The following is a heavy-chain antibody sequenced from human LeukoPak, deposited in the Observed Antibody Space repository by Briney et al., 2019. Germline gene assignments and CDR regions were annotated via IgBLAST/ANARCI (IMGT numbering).Heavy chain of an antibody. J-gene: IGHJ6*03. CDR3: ASRGYSGYDYDYYYYYMDV. D-gene: IGHD5-12*01. Sequence: SETLSLTCTVSGYSISSGYYWGWIRQSPGKGLEWIGSIYHSGSTYYNPSLKSRVTISVDTSKNQFSLKLSSVTAADTAVYYCASRGYSGYDYDYYYYYMDVWGKGTTVTVSS. CDR1: GYSISSGYY. CDR2: IYHSGST. V-gene: IGHV4-38-2*02.